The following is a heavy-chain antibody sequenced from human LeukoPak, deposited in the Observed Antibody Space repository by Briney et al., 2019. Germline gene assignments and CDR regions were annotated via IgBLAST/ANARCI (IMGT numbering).Heavy chain of an antibody. V-gene: IGHV1-46*01. D-gene: IGHD2-21*02. CDR1: GYTFTSYY. CDR3: ARGTLVVTAIRYYFDY. Sequence: ASVKVSCKASGYTFTSYYMHWVRQAPEQGLEWMGIINPSGGSTSYAQKLQGRVTMTRDTSTSTVYMELSSLRSEDTAVYYCARGTLVVTAIRYYFDYWGQGTLVTVSS. J-gene: IGHJ4*02. CDR2: INPSGGST.